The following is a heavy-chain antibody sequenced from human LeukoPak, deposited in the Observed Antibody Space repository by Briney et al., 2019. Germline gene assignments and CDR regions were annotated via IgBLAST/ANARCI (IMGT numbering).Heavy chain of an antibody. Sequence: GGSLRLSCAASGFTFSSNYMSWVRQAPGKGLEWVSVIYSGGSTYYADSVKGRFTISRDNSKNTLYLQMNSLRAEDTAVYYCARFTTYYYGSGSYFDYWGQGTLVTVSS. CDR1: GFTFSSNY. D-gene: IGHD3-10*01. V-gene: IGHV3-53*01. CDR2: IYSGGST. CDR3: ARFTTYYYGSGSYFDY. J-gene: IGHJ4*02.